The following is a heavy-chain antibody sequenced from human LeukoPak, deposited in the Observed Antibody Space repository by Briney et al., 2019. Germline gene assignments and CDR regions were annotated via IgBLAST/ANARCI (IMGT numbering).Heavy chain of an antibody. V-gene: IGHV4-34*01. J-gene: IGHJ3*02. CDR3: ARGWMEIRAFDI. CDR2: INHSGST. CDR1: GGSFSGYY. D-gene: IGHD2-2*03. Sequence: PSETLSLTCAVYGGSFSGYYWSWIRQPPGKGLEWIGEINHSGSTNYNPSPQSRVTISVDTSKNQFSLKLSSVTAADTAVYYCARGWMEIRAFDIWGQGTMVTVSS.